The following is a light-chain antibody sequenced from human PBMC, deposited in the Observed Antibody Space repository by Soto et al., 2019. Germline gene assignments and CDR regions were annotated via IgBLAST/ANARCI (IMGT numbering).Light chain of an antibody. CDR3: QQYYSYPFT. CDR2: AAS. Sequence: AIRMTQSPSSLSASTGDRVTITCRASQGISSYLAWYQQKPGKAPKLLIYAASTLQSGVPSRFSGSGSGADFTLTISCXQSEDFATYHCQQYYSYPFTFGGGTKVDIK. CDR1: QGISSY. J-gene: IGKJ4*01. V-gene: IGKV1-8*01.